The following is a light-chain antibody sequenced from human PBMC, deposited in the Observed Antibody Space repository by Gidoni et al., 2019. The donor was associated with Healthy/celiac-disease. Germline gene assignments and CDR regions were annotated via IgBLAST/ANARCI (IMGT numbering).Light chain of an antibody. Sequence: DIQMTQSPSSLSASGGDRVNITCLASQDISNYLIWYQQKPGKAPKRLIYDASNLETGVPSRFSGSGSGTDFTFTISSLQPEDIATYYCQQYDNLPFTFGPGTKVDIK. J-gene: IGKJ3*01. CDR2: DAS. CDR3: QQYDNLPFT. V-gene: IGKV1-33*01. CDR1: QDISNY.